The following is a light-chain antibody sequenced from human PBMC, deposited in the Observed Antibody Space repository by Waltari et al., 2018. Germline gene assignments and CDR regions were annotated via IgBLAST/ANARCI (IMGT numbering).Light chain of an antibody. V-gene: IGKV3-20*01. CDR2: GAS. CDR1: QSVSRT. CDR3: QHYVRLPAT. J-gene: IGKJ1*01. Sequence: EIVLTQSPGTLSLSPGDRATLSCRAIQSVSRTLAWYQQKPGQAPKLLIYGASIRATGIPDRFTGSGSGTDFSLTISSLEPEDFAIYFCQHYVRLPATFGQGTKVEIK.